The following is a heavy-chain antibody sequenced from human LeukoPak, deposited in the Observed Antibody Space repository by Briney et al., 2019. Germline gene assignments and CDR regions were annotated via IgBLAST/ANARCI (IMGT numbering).Heavy chain of an antibody. Sequence: SETLSLTCAVYGGSFSGYYWSWIRQPPGKGLEWIGEINHSGSTNYNPSLKSRVTISVDTSKNQFSLKLSSVTAADTAVYYCARLDTIYEFWSGYSRLVGYFDYWGQGTLVTVSS. J-gene: IGHJ4*02. CDR2: INHSGST. V-gene: IGHV4-34*01. CDR3: ARLDTIYEFWSGYSRLVGYFDY. CDR1: GGSFSGYY. D-gene: IGHD3-3*01.